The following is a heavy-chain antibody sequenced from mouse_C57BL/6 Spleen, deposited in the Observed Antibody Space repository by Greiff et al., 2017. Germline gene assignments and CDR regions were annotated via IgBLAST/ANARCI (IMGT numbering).Heavy chain of an antibody. CDR2: INYDGSST. Sequence: EVQLVESEGGLVQPGSSMKLSCTASGFTFSDYYMAWVRQVPEKGLEWVANINYDGSSTYYLDSLKSRFIISRDNAKNILYLQMSSLKSEDTATYYCAREEVGFYYAMDYWGQGTSVTVSS. CDR1: GFTFSDYY. CDR3: AREEVGFYYAMDY. J-gene: IGHJ4*01. V-gene: IGHV5-16*01. D-gene: IGHD1-1*02.